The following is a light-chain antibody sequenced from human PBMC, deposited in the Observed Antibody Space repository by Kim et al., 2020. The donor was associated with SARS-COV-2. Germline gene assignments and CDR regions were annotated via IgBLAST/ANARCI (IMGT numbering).Light chain of an antibody. CDR2: QDS. CDR1: KLGDKY. CDR3: QAWDSSTYYV. Sequence: VSPGQTASITCSGDKLGDKYACWYQQKPGQSPVLVIYQDSKRHSGIPERFSGSNSGNTATLTISGTQAMDEADYYCQAWDSSTYYVFGTGTKVTVL. V-gene: IGLV3-1*01. J-gene: IGLJ1*01.